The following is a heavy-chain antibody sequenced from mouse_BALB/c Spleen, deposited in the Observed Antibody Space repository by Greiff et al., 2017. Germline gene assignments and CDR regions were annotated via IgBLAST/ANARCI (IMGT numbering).Heavy chain of an antibody. Sequence: QVQLQQSGPELVKPGASVKVSCKASGYAFTSYNMYWVKQSHAKSLEWIGVISTYYGDASYNQKFKGKATMTVDKSSSTAYMELARLTSEDSAIYYCARDYYGSSFDYWGQGTTLTVSS. D-gene: IGHD1-1*01. CDR1: GYAFTSYN. J-gene: IGHJ2*01. CDR3: ARDYYGSSFDY. CDR2: ISTYYGDA. V-gene: IGHV1-67*01.